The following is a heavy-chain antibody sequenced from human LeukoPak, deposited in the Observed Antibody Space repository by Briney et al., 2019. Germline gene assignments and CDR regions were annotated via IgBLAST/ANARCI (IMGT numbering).Heavy chain of an antibody. D-gene: IGHD1-7*01. J-gene: IGHJ4*02. CDR1: GYTFTSYG. Sequence: ASVKVSCKASGYTFTSYGISWVRQAPGQGLEWMGWISAYNGNTNYAQKLQGRVTITTDTSTSTAYMELRSLRSDDTAVYYCARDRVGDWNYESWPPVGTLYYFDYWGQGTLVTVSS. CDR2: ISAYNGNT. V-gene: IGHV1-18*01. CDR3: ARDRVGDWNYESWPPVGTLYYFDY.